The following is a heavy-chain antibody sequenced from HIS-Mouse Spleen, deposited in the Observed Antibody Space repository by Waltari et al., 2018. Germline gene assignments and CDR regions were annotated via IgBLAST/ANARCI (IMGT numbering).Heavy chain of an antibody. V-gene: IGHV4-39*07. D-gene: IGHD6-13*01. Sequence: QLQLQESGPGLVKPSETLSLTCTVSGGSISRSSYSWGRIRQPPGKGLEWIGSIYYSGSTYYNPSLKSRVTISVDTSKNQFSLKLSSVTAADTAVYYCAREIPYSSSWYDWYFDLWGRGTLVTVSS. CDR1: GGSISRSSYS. CDR2: IYYSGST. CDR3: AREIPYSSSWYDWYFDL. J-gene: IGHJ2*01.